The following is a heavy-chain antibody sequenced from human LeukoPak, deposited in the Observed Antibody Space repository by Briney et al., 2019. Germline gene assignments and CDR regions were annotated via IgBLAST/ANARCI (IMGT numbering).Heavy chain of an antibody. Sequence: GGSLRLSCAASGFTFSSYSMNWVRQAPGKGLEWVSSISSSSSYIYYADSVKGRFTISRDNAKNSLYLQMNSLRAEDTAVYYCANEYSYGINFDYWGQGTLVTVSS. D-gene: IGHD5-18*01. CDR3: ANEYSYGINFDY. J-gene: IGHJ4*02. V-gene: IGHV3-21*01. CDR2: ISSSSSYI. CDR1: GFTFSSYS.